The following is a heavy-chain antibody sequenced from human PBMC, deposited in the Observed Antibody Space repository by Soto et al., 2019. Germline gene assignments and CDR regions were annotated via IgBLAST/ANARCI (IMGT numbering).Heavy chain of an antibody. D-gene: IGHD1-26*01. J-gene: IGHJ4*02. Sequence: ESGGGVVQPGRSLRLSCAASGFTFSSYGMHWVRQAPGKGLEWVAVISYDGSNKYYADSVKGRFTISRDNSKNTLYLQMNSLRAEDTAVYYCAKGDKRAVGAHFDYWGQGTLVTVSS. CDR3: AKGDKRAVGAHFDY. V-gene: IGHV3-30*18. CDR1: GFTFSSYG. CDR2: ISYDGSNK.